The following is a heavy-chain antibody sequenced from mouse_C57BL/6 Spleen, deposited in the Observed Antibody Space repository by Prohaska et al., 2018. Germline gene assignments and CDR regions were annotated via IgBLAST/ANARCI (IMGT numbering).Heavy chain of an antibody. Sequence: EVQLQPSGPELVKPGASVKISCKASGYTFTDFYMNWVKQSHGKSLEWLGDINPNNGGTSYSQKFKGKATLTVDKSSSTAYMELHSLTSEDSAVYYCARSRVYFDYWGQGTTLTVSS. CDR3: ARSRVYFDY. J-gene: IGHJ2*01. V-gene: IGHV1-26*01. CDR2: INPNNGGT. CDR1: GYTFTDFY.